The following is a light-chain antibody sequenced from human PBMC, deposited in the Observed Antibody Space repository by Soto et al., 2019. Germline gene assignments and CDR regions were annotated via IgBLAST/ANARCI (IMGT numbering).Light chain of an antibody. V-gene: IGKV3-20*01. J-gene: IGKJ4*01. CDR3: QQYGVSPT. CDR2: GAS. CDR1: QTISNTF. Sequence: EIVLTQSPGTLSLSPGERATLSCRASQTISNTFLAWYQQRPGQAPRLLIYGASGRAAGIPDRFSGSGSGTAFTLSISRLEPEDFAVYYCQQYGVSPTFGGGTKVEIK.